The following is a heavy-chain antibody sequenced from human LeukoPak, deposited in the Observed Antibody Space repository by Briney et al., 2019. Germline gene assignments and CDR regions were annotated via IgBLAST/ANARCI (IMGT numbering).Heavy chain of an antibody. V-gene: IGHV1-8*02. CDR2: MNPNSGNT. CDR3: ARVGSGYSYGGYYYYYYMDV. D-gene: IGHD5-18*01. Sequence: GASVKVSCKASGYTFTSSDINWVRQATGQGLEWMGWMNPNSGNTGYAQKFQGRVTMTRSTSISTAYMELSSLRSEDTAVYYCARVGSGYSYGGYYYYYYMDVWGKGTTVTVSS. J-gene: IGHJ6*03. CDR1: GYTFTSSD.